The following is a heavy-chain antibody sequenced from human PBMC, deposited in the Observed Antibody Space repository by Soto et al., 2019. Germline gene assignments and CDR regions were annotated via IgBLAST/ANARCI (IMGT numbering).Heavy chain of an antibody. CDR3: ANSYGDYVSY. CDR2: IYYSGST. J-gene: IGHJ4*02. Sequence: TSETLSLTCTVSGGSISSSTYYWGWIRQPPGKGLEWIGSIYYSGSTYYNPSLKSRVTISVDTSKNQFSLKLSSVIAADTAVYYCANSYGDYVSYWGQGTLVTVSS. D-gene: IGHD4-17*01. CDR1: GGSISSSTYY. V-gene: IGHV4-39*01.